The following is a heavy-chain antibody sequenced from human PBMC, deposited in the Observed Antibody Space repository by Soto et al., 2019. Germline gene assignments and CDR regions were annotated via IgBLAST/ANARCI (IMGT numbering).Heavy chain of an antibody. CDR2: IIPIFGTA. V-gene: IGHV1-69*13. CDR1: GGSISSYA. J-gene: IGHJ3*02. Sequence: SAKVSCKACGGSISSYAMSWVLQAHGQGLEWMGWIIPIFGTANYAQKFQGRVTITADESTSTAYMELSSLRSEDTDVYYCARRDSSGYYLDAFDIWGQGTMVT. D-gene: IGHD3-22*01. CDR3: ARRDSSGYYLDAFDI.